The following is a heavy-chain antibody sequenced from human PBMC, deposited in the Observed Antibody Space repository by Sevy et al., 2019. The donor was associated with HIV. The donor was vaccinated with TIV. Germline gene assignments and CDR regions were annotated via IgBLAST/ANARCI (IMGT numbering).Heavy chain of an antibody. CDR3: ARDLNYYYYGMDV. J-gene: IGHJ6*02. V-gene: IGHV3-30*04. Sequence: GGSLRLSCAASGFTFSSYAMHWVRQAPGKGLEWVAVISYDGSNKYYADSVKGRFTISRDNSKKTLYLQMNSLRAEDTAVYYCARDLNYYYYGMDVWGQGTTVTVSS. CDR2: ISYDGSNK. CDR1: GFTFSSYA.